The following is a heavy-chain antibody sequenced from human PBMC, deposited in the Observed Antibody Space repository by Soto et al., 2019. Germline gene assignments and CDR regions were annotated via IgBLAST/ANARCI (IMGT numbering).Heavy chain of an antibody. CDR3: AKVITARPLGEYFQH. J-gene: IGHJ1*01. V-gene: IGHV4-30-4*01. CDR1: GGSISSGDYY. Sequence: SETLSLTCTVSGGSISSGDYYWSWIRQPPGKGLEWIGYIFYSGNTYYNPSLKSRVSISVDTSKNQFSLKLSSVTAADTAVYYCAKVITARPLGEYFQHWGQGTLVTVSS. D-gene: IGHD6-6*01. CDR2: IFYSGNT.